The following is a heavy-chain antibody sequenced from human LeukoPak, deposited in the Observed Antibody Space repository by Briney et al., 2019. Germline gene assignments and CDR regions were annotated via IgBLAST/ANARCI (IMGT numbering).Heavy chain of an antibody. Sequence: SETLSLTCAVYGGSFSGYYWSWIRQPPGKGLEWIGEINHSGSTNYNPSLKSRVTISVDTSKNQFSLKLSSVTAADTAVYYCARVDGSGSYRALYFDYWGQGTLVTVSS. J-gene: IGHJ4*02. CDR1: GGSFSGYY. CDR2: INHSGST. V-gene: IGHV4-34*01. D-gene: IGHD3-10*01. CDR3: ARVDGSGSYRALYFDY.